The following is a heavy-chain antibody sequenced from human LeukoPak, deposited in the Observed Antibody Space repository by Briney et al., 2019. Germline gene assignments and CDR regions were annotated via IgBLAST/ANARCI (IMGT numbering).Heavy chain of an antibody. V-gene: IGHV4-30-2*01. CDR3: ARVQQQLVRLAWFDP. Sequence: PSETLSLTCAVSGGSISSGGYSWSWIRQPPGKGLEWIGYIYHSGSTYYNPSLKSRVTISVDGSKNQFSLKLSSVTAADTAVYYCARVQQQLVRLAWFDPWGQGTLVTVSS. CDR1: GGSISSGGYS. J-gene: IGHJ5*02. D-gene: IGHD6-13*01. CDR2: IYHSGST.